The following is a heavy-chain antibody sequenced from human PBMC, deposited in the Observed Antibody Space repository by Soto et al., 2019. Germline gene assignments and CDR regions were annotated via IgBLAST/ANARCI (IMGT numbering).Heavy chain of an antibody. CDR1: GGSISTFY. V-gene: IGHV4-59*01. D-gene: IGHD3-10*01. CDR3: ARVGSLFGTQYFDY. Sequence: SETLSLTCTVSGGSISTFYWSWIRQPPGKGLEWIGYIYNSGSTNYNPSLKSRVTISVDTSKNQFSLKLSSVTAADTAVYYCARVGSLFGTQYFDYWGQGTLVTVSS. J-gene: IGHJ4*02. CDR2: IYNSGST.